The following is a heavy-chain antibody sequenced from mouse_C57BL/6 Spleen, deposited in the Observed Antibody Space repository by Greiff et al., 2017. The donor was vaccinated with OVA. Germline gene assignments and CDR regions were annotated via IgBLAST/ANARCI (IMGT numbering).Heavy chain of an antibody. CDR1: GYTFTSYG. V-gene: IGHV1-81*01. J-gene: IGHJ2*01. D-gene: IGHD4-1*02. CDR2: IYPRSGNT. Sequence: QVQLQQSGAELARPGASVKLSCKASGYTFTSYGISWVKQRTGQGLEWIGEIYPRSGNTYYNEKFKGKATLTADKSSSTAYMELRSLTSEDSAVYFCARSTGGGYYFDYWGQGTTLTVSS. CDR3: ARSTGGGYYFDY.